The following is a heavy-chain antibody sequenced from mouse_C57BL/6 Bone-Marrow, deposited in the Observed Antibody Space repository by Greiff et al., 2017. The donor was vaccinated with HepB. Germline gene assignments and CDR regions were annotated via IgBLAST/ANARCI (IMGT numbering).Heavy chain of an antibody. CDR1: GFTFSDYY. V-gene: IGHV5-16*01. Sequence: EVQRVESEGGLVQPGSSMKLSCTASGFTFSDYYMAWVRQVPEKGLEWVANINYDGSSTYYLDSLKSRFIISRDNAKNILYLQMSSLKSEDTATYYCAREGVTKWYFDVWGTGTTVTVSS. D-gene: IGHD1-3*01. CDR2: INYDGSST. J-gene: IGHJ1*03. CDR3: AREGVTKWYFDV.